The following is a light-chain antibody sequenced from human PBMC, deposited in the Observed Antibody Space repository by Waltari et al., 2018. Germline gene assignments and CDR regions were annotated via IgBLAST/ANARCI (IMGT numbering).Light chain of an antibody. CDR1: SSDVGSYNL. Sequence: QSALTQPASVSGSPGQSITTSCPGTSSDVGSYNLVSWYQQHPGKAPKLMIYEGSKRPSGVSNRFAGSKSGNTASLTISGLQAEDEADYYCCSYTAGSTWVFGGGTKLTVL. J-gene: IGLJ3*02. V-gene: IGLV2-23*01. CDR2: EGS. CDR3: CSYTAGSTWV.